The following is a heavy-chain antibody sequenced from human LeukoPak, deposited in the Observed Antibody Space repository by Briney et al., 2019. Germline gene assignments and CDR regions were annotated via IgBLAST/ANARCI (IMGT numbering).Heavy chain of an antibody. V-gene: IGHV4-59*01. CDR1: GGSISSYY. CDR3: ARSKGWQQLVRYFDY. CDR2: IYYSGST. J-gene: IGHJ4*02. Sequence: PSETLSLTCTVSGGSISSYYWSWIWQPPGKGLEWIGYIYYSGSTNYNPSLKSRVTISVDTSKNQFSLKLSSVTAADTAVYYCARSKGWQQLVRYFDYWGQGTLVTVSS. D-gene: IGHD6-13*01.